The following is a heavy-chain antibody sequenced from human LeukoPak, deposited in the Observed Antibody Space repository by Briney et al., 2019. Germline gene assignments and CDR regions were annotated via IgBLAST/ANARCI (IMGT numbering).Heavy chain of an antibody. CDR2: TSAYNGNT. CDR1: GYTFTSYG. D-gene: IGHD3-10*01. V-gene: IGHV1-18*01. Sequence: GASVKVSFKASGYTFTSYGISWVRQAPGQGLEWMGWTSAYNGNTNYAQKLQGRVTMTTDTSTSTAYMELRSLRSDDTAVYYCARAMVRGVIITSPFDYWGQGTLVTVSS. CDR3: ARAMVRGVIITSPFDY. J-gene: IGHJ4*02.